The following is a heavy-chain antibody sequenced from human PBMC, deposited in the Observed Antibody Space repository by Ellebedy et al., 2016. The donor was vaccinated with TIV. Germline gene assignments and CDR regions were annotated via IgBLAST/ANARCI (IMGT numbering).Heavy chain of an antibody. Sequence: GESLKISCAASGFTFSSYDMHWVRQPTGKGLEWVSAIGTAGDPYYPRSVKGRFTISIDNAKNSLYLQMNSLRAGDTAVYYCARGEQQLVSGYYYYCGMDVWGQGTTVTVSS. CDR1: GFTFSSYD. CDR2: IGTAGDP. CDR3: ARGEQQLVSGYYYYCGMDV. V-gene: IGHV3-13*05. D-gene: IGHD6-13*01. J-gene: IGHJ6*02.